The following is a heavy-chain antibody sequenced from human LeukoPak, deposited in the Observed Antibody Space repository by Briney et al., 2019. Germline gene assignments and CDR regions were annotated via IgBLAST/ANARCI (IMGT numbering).Heavy chain of an antibody. D-gene: IGHD3-3*01. J-gene: IGHJ4*02. CDR2: IYTSWST. CDR3: ARLGDYDFWSGYSSARTFDY. CDR1: GGAISSYY. Sequence: SETLSLTCTVSGGAISSYYWSWIRQPAGKGLEWIGRIYTSWSTNYNPSLKSPVTISVDTSKNQFYLKLSPVPAADTAVYYCARLGDYDFWSGYSSARTFDYWGQGTLVTVSS. V-gene: IGHV4-4*07.